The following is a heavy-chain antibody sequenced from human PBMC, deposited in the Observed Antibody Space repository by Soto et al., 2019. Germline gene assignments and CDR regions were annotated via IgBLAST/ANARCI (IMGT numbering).Heavy chain of an antibody. CDR3: ARVSRGGIVVVPAAMISVDDWFDP. V-gene: IGHV3-7*05. CDR2: IKQDGSEK. CDR1: GFSFSSYW. D-gene: IGHD2-2*01. Sequence: GGPLRLSCAASGFSFSSYWMNWDRQAPGKRLEWVANIKQDGSEKYYVDSVKGRFTISRDNAKNSLYLQMNSLRAEDTAVYYCARVSRGGIVVVPAAMISVDDWFDPWGQGTLVTVSS. J-gene: IGHJ5*02.